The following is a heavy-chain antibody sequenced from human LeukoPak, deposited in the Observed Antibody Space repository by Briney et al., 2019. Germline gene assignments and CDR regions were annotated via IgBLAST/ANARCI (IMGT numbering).Heavy chain of an antibody. Sequence: ASVKVSCKASGGTFSSYTISWVRQAPGQGLEWMGRIIPILGIANYAQKFQGRVAITADKSTSTPYMELSSLRSENTAVYYCARRSRQWLGRDYYYYMDVWGKGTTVTVSS. CDR2: IIPILGIA. V-gene: IGHV1-69*02. D-gene: IGHD6-19*01. J-gene: IGHJ6*03. CDR1: GGTFSSYT. CDR3: ARRSRQWLGRDYYYYMDV.